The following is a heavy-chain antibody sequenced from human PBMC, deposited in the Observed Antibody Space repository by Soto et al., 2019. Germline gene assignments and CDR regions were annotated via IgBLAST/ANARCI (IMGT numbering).Heavy chain of an antibody. CDR3: AKEVRFGELLDWFDP. CDR1: GGSITGRDYY. CDR2: IYYSGST. D-gene: IGHD3-10*01. V-gene: IGHV4-31*11. J-gene: IGHJ5*02. Sequence: QVQLQESGPGLVKPSQTLSLTCAVSGGSITGRDYYWSWIRQHPGKGLEWIGYIYYSGSTYYNPSLTSRVTISLDTSKNQFSLKLSSVTAADTAVYYCAKEVRFGELLDWFDPWGPGTLVSVSS.